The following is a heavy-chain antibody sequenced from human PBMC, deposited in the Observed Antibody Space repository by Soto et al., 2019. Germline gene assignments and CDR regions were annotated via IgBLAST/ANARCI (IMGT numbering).Heavy chain of an antibody. CDR3: ASDGEGF. CDR2: INTDGSRT. V-gene: IGHV3-74*01. J-gene: IGHJ4*02. D-gene: IGHD2-21*01. CDR1: GFTFSSNW. Sequence: PGGSLRLSCAASGFTFSSNWMHWVRRVPGRRRLCVSRINTDGSRTDYEDSVEGRFTVSRDNAKNTVYLQMSSLRAEDTAVYYCASDGEGFWGQGTLVTASS.